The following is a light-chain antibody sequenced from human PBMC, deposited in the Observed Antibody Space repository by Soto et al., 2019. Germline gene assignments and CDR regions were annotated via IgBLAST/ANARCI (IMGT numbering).Light chain of an antibody. Sequence: QSALTQPASVSGSPGQSITISCTGTSSDVGGYNSVSWYQHHPGKAPKLMIYDVSNRPSGVSNRFSGSKSGNTASLTISGLQAEDEADYYCSSHTSSTTLYVFGTGTKLTVL. CDR3: SSHTSSTTLYV. V-gene: IGLV2-14*03. CDR2: DVS. CDR1: SSDVGGYNS. J-gene: IGLJ1*01.